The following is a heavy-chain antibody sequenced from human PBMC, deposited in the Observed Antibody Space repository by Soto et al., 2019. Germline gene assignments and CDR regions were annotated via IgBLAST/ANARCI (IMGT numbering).Heavy chain of an antibody. V-gene: IGHV3-33*08. D-gene: IGHD3-10*01. CDR1: GFTFSGDA. CDR3: ARDQALLLWFGESSKGLDY. CDR2: IGYDGSNK. J-gene: IGHJ4*02. Sequence: GGSLRLSCAASGFTFSGDAMGWVRQAPGTGLEWVAVIGYDGSNKYYADSVKGRFTISRDNSKNTLYLQMNSLRAEDTAVYYCARDQALLLWFGESSKGLDYWGQGTLVTVSS.